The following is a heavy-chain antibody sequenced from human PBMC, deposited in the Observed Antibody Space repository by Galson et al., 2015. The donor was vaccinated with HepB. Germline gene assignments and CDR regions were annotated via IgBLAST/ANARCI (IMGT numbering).Heavy chain of an antibody. J-gene: IGHJ2*01. D-gene: IGHD6-19*01. Sequence: TLSLTCTVSGGSLSSGDYYWSWIRQPPGKGLEWIGYIYYSGSTYYNPSLKSRVTISVDTSKNQFSLKLSSVTAADTAVYFCARDRGGSGWPNWYFDLWGRGTPVTVSS. CDR3: ARDRGGSGWPNWYFDL. CDR1: GGSLSSGDYY. CDR2: IYYSGST. V-gene: IGHV4-30-4*01.